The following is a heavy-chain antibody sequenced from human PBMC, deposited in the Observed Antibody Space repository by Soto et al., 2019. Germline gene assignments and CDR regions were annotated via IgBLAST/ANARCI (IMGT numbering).Heavy chain of an antibody. J-gene: IGHJ4*02. D-gene: IGHD5-12*01. Sequence: QVQLVESGRGVVQPGRSLRLSCAASGFTFSSYGMHWVRQAPGKGLEWVAVIWYDGSNKYYADSVKGRFTISRDNSKNTLYLQMNSLRAEDTAVYYCARGVVATIIDYWGQGTLVTVSS. V-gene: IGHV3-33*01. CDR3: ARGVVATIIDY. CDR2: IWYDGSNK. CDR1: GFTFSSYG.